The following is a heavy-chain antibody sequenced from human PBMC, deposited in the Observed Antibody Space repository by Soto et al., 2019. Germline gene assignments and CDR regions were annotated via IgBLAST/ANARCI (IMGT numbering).Heavy chain of an antibody. CDR1: GYTFTSYD. V-gene: IGHV1-8*01. CDR3: ARGLGQAITIFGVVPSYNWFDP. J-gene: IGHJ5*02. D-gene: IGHD3-3*01. Sequence: GASVKVSCKASGYTFTSYDINWVRQATGQGLEWMGWMNPNSGNTGYAQKFQGRVTMTRNTSISKAYMELSSLRSEDTDVYYWARGLGQAITIFGVVPSYNWFDPWGQGTLVTVSS. CDR2: MNPNSGNT.